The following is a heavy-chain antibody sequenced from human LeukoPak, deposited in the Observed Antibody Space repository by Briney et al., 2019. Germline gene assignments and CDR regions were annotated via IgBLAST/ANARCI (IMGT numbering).Heavy chain of an antibody. CDR3: AREGVAVAGCFDY. D-gene: IGHD6-19*01. Sequence: GGSLRLSCAASGFTFSSYAMHWVRQAPSKGLEWVAVISYDGSNKYYADSVKGRFTISRDNSKNTLYLQMNSLRAEDTAVYYCAREGVAVAGCFDYWGQGTLVTVSS. CDR1: GFTFSSYA. V-gene: IGHV3-30*04. J-gene: IGHJ4*02. CDR2: ISYDGSNK.